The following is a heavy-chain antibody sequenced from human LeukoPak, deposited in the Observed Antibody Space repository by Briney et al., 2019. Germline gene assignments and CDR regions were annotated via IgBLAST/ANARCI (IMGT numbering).Heavy chain of an antibody. J-gene: IGHJ4*02. CDR1: GGSISSYY. CDR2: IYYSGST. D-gene: IGHD6-6*01. Sequence: PSETLSLTCTVSGGSISSYYWSWIRQPPGKGLEWIGYIYYSGSTNYNPSLKSRVTISVDTSKNQFSLKLSSVTAADTAVYYCARAYSSSGLFHYWGQGTLVAVSS. CDR3: ARAYSSSGLFHY. V-gene: IGHV4-59*01.